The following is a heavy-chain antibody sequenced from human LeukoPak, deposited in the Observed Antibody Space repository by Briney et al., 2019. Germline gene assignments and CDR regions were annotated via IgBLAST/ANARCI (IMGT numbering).Heavy chain of an antibody. Sequence: ESLKTSCRGSGYSFTSYLIGWGRQIPGKGVGGMGGIYPGESDTRYSAPFQGQVTISEDKRIVTAHLRWGSLKTSDTAIYYCARHAYYYDSSGPTDMDVWGQGPTVTVSS. CDR1: GYSFTSYL. D-gene: IGHD3-22*01. CDR3: ARHAYYYDSSGPTDMDV. V-gene: IGHV5-51*01. CDR2: IYPGESDT. J-gene: IGHJ6*02.